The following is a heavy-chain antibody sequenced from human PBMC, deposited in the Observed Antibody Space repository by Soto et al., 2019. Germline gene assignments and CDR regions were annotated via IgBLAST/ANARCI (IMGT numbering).Heavy chain of an antibody. D-gene: IGHD7-27*01. CDR2: ISYDGSNK. CDR3: ARATMGTLDY. V-gene: IGHV3-30*03. Sequence: PGGSLRLSCAASGFTFSSYGMHWVRQAPGKGLEWVAVISYDGSNKYYADSVKGRFTISRDNSKNTLYLQMNSLRAEDTAVYYCARATMGTLDYWGQGIVVTVSS. CDR1: GFTFSSYG. J-gene: IGHJ4*02.